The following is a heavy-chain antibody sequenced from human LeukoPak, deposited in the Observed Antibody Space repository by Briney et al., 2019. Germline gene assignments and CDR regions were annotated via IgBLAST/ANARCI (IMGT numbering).Heavy chain of an antibody. CDR1: GGSISSGGYY. CDR2: IYYSGST. CDR3: AREAWVSGDSKYRYYGIDV. V-gene: IGHV4-31*03. Sequence: PSETLSLTCTVSGGSISSGGYYWSWIRQHPGKGLEWIGYIYYSGSTYYSPSLKSRVTISVDTSKNQFSLKLSSVTAADTAVYYCAREAWVSGDSKYRYYGIDVWGQGTTVTVSS. D-gene: IGHD4-17*01. J-gene: IGHJ6*02.